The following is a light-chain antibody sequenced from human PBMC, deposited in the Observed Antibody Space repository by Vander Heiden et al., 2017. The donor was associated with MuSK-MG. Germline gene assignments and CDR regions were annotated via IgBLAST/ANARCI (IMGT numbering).Light chain of an antibody. CDR3: QQYNNWPPPPT. CDR2: GAS. J-gene: IGKJ3*01. CDR1: QSVSSN. Sequence: ERVVAQERATRSVPQGERATLSCRASQSVSSNLAWYQQKPGQAPRLLIYGASTRATGIPARFRGSGSATEFTLTISSLQSEDFAVYYCQQYNNWPPPPTFGPGTKVDIK. V-gene: IGKV3-15*01.